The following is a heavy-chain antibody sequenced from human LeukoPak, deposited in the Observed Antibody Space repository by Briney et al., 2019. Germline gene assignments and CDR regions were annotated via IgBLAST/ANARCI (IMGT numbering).Heavy chain of an antibody. CDR2: ISSGSGYI. CDR3: ARASGVDYYDSSGYYYATDFDY. J-gene: IGHJ4*02. V-gene: IGHV3-21*01. CDR1: GFTFSSYS. D-gene: IGHD3-22*01. Sequence: TGGSLRLSCAASGFTFSSYSMSWVRQAPGKGPEWVSSISSGSGYIYYADSVKGRFTISRDNAKNSLYLHMNSLRAEDTAVYYCARASGVDYYDSSGYYYATDFDYWGQGTLVTVSS.